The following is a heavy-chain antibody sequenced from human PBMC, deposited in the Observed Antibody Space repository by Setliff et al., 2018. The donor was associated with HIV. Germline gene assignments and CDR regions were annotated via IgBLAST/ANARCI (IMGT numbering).Heavy chain of an antibody. D-gene: IGHD3-22*01. CDR1: GGTFSSYD. J-gene: IGHJ6*02. CDR2: ISAYNGNT. V-gene: IGHV1-18*01. CDR3: AREIGDYYDSSGYYPPTDYYYGMDV. Sequence: ASVKVSCKASGGTFSSYDISRVRQAPGQGLEWMGWISAYNGNTNYAQKLQGRVTMTTDTSTSTAYMELRSLRSDDTAVYYCAREIGDYYDSSGYYPPTDYYYGMDVWGQGTTVTV.